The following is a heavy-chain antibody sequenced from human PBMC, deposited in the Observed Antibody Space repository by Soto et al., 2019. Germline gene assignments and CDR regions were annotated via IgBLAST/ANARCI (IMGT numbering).Heavy chain of an antibody. Sequence: EVQLMESGGGLVQPGGSLRLSCAASGFSFSASWMAWVRQAPGKGLEWVADIKQDGSEKNYVDSVKGRVTISRDNAKNSLYLQMNSLRAEDTAVYYCARDPYDGAIDYWGLGTLVTVSS. D-gene: IGHD5-12*01. J-gene: IGHJ4*02. CDR3: ARDPYDGAIDY. CDR2: IKQDGSEK. V-gene: IGHV3-7*01. CDR1: GFSFSASW.